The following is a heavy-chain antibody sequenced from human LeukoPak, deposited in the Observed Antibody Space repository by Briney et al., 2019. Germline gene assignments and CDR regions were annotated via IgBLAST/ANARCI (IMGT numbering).Heavy chain of an antibody. Sequence: PSETLSLTCTVSGGSISSYYWSWIRQPPGKGLEWIGYIYYSGSTNYNPSLKSRVTISVDTSKNQFSLKLSSVTAADTAVYYCARKIWSGHPDYYYYMDVWGKGTTVTVSS. V-gene: IGHV4-59*01. D-gene: IGHD3-3*01. CDR3: ARKIWSGHPDYYYYMDV. CDR1: GGSISSYY. J-gene: IGHJ6*03. CDR2: IYYSGST.